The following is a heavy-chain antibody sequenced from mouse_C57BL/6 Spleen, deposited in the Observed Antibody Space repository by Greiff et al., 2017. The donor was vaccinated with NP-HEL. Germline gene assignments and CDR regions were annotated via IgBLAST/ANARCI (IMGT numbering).Heavy chain of an antibody. Sequence: EVQRVESGPGLVKPSQSLSLTCSVTGYSITSGYYWNWIRQFPGNKLEWMGYISYDGSNNYNPSLKNRISITRDTSKNQFFLKLNSVTTEDTATYYCARALDSPYFDYRGQGTTLTVSS. V-gene: IGHV3-6*01. D-gene: IGHD3-2*01. CDR1: GYSITSGYY. CDR3: ARALDSPYFDY. J-gene: IGHJ2*01. CDR2: ISYDGSN.